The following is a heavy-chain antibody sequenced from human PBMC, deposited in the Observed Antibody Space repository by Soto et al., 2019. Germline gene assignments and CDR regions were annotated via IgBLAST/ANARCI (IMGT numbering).Heavy chain of an antibody. CDR3: AEEERSCDDFWIGSVGSFDF. D-gene: IGHD3-3*01. CDR1: GFTFSNHA. J-gene: IGHJ3*01. CDR2: ISYDGSNK. Sequence: QGQLVESGGDAVQPGRSLRLSCVGSGFTFSNHAIHWVRLAPGQGLEWVAYISYDGSNKAYGDSVRGRFTISRDNSKNTVIWQVYSVRVEDTCVFRCAEEERSCDDFWIGSVGSFDFLCRGTTVTVSS. V-gene: IGHV3-30*18.